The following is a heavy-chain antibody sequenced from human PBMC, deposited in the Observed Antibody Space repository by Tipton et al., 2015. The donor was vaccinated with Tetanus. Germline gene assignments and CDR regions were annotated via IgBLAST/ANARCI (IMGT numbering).Heavy chain of an antibody. CDR1: GFTLSSSW. CDR2: IKQDGTEK. Sequence: SLRLSCAASGFTLSSSWMSWVRQAPGKGLEWVANIKQDGTEKSYVDSVKGRFTISRDNAKNSLYLQMNSLRADDTAVYYCARDPSGGVRYFDYWGQGTLVTVSS. V-gene: IGHV3-7*01. D-gene: IGHD2-8*01. CDR3: ARDPSGGVRYFDY. J-gene: IGHJ4*02.